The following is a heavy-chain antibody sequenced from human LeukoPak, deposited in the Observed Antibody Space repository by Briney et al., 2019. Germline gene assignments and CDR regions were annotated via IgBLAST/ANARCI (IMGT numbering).Heavy chain of an antibody. Sequence: PSETLSLTCTLSCVSISSDYWSCLRQPPGKGRECIGYIYYSGSTQYNPSLKSRVTMSVDKSKNQFSLKLSSVTAADTAVYYCARTIKSGNYYWFDPWGQGTLVTVSS. CDR2: IYYSGST. V-gene: IGHV4-59*01. J-gene: IGHJ5*02. CDR3: ARTIKSGNYYWFDP. D-gene: IGHD1-26*01. CDR1: CVSISSDY.